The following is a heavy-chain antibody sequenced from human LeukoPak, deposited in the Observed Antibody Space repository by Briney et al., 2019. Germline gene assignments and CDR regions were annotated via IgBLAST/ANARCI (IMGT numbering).Heavy chain of an antibody. Sequence: GESLQISCKSSGYTFTCYWIGWVRPMPGKGMEWMGIISPGDCDTRYSPSFQGQVTMSADKSINTAYLQWGSLKASDTAMYYCARGRGATVITNFDYWGQGTLVTVSS. D-gene: IGHD4-23*01. CDR1: GYTFTCYW. V-gene: IGHV5-51*01. J-gene: IGHJ4*02. CDR2: ISPGDCDT. CDR3: ARGRGATVITNFDY.